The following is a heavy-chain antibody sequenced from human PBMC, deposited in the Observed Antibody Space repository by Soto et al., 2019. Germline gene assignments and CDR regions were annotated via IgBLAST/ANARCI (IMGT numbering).Heavy chain of an antibody. V-gene: IGHV1-69*13. Sequence: SVKVSCKASGGTFSINAISCVLQSPGQGLEWMGGIIPFFHAPNYAQKFQGRVTITADESTSIVFMEMSSLRFEDTAVYYCARSRAAAPPRVGMDVWGQGTTVTVSS. D-gene: IGHD6-13*01. CDR1: GGTFSINA. J-gene: IGHJ6*02. CDR3: ARSRAAAPPRVGMDV. CDR2: IIPFFHAP.